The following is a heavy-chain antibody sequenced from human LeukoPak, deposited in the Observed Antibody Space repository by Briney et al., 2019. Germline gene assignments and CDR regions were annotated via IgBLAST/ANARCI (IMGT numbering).Heavy chain of an antibody. V-gene: IGHV1-2*02. J-gene: IGHJ4*02. CDR3: ARVQHRKFWSGYFTLDY. CDR1: GYTFTGYY. D-gene: IGHD3-3*01. Sequence: ASVKVSCEASGYTFTGYYMHWVRQAPGQGLEWMGWINPNSGGTNYAQKFQGRVTMTRDTSISTAYMELSRLRSDDTAVYYCARVQHRKFWSGYFTLDYWGQGTLVTVSS. CDR2: INPNSGGT.